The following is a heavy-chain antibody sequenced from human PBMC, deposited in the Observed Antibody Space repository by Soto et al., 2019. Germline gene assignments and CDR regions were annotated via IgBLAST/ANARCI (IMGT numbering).Heavy chain of an antibody. CDR1: GGSISSRNY. D-gene: IGHD1-1*01. J-gene: IGHJ5*02. CDR2: VFASGTT. Sequence: QVQLQESGPGLVKPSGTLSLTCVVSGGSISSRNYWSWVRQSPGKGLEWIGEVFASGTTHYNPSLXGXVXIXXDASKNQFSRKLSSATAADTAVYYCARGWGLWTTTGAAVAPWGQGTLVTVSS. CDR3: ARGWGLWTTTGAAVAP. V-gene: IGHV4-4*02.